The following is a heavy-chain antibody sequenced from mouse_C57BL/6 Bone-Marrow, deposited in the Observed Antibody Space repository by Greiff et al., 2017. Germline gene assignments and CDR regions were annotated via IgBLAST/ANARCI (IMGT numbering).Heavy chain of an antibody. Sequence: VQLQQSGAELAKPGASVKLSCKASGYTFTSYWMHWVKQRPGQGLEWIGDINPGSGYNKYNQKFKDKATLTADKSSSTAYLQLSSLTYEDSAVSDCASGNSNYNDWGQGTLVTVSA. CDR2: INPGSGYN. CDR1: GYTFTSYW. J-gene: IGHJ3*01. D-gene: IGHD2-5*01. V-gene: IGHV1-7*01. CDR3: ASGNSNYND.